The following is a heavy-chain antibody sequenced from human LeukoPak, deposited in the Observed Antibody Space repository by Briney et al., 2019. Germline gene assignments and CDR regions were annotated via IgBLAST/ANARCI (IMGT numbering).Heavy chain of an antibody. V-gene: IGHV3-23*01. CDR2: ISGSGGDT. CDR3: AKDLGSVVTPPSLDF. D-gene: IGHD4-23*01. Sequence: GGSLRLSCAASGFTFSSYAMSWVRQAPGKGLEWVSAISGSGGDTYYADSVKGRFTISRDNSKNTLYLQMSSLRAEDTAVYYCAKDLGSVVTPPSLDFWGQGTLDTVSS. CDR1: GFTFSSYA. J-gene: IGHJ4*02.